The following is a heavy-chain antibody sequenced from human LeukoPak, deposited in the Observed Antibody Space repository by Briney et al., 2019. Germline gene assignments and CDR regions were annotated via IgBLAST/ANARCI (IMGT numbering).Heavy chain of an antibody. Sequence: PGGSLRLSCAASGFTFSSYSMNWVRQAPGKGLEWVSSISSSSSYIYYADSVKGRFTISRDNAKNSLYLQMNSLRAEDTAVYYCARDGLSRGVSHYWGQGTLVTVSS. D-gene: IGHD3-10*01. CDR2: ISSSSSYI. CDR3: ARDGLSRGVSHY. CDR1: GFTFSSYS. V-gene: IGHV3-21*01. J-gene: IGHJ4*02.